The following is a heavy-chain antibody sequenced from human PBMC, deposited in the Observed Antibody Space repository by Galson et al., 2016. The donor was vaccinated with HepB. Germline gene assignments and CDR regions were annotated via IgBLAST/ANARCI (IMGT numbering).Heavy chain of an antibody. Sequence: SLRLSCAASGFPFNTYAMTWVRQAPGKGLEWVSGVSGHAGSTYYADSVKGRFAISRDNFKNTLYLQIHSLRADDTAVYYCARANIIMVTLGVFLDTWGQGTLVTVSS. D-gene: IGHD2-15*01. J-gene: IGHJ1*01. V-gene: IGHV3-23*01. CDR3: ARANIIMVTLGVFLDT. CDR1: GFPFNTYA. CDR2: VSGHAGST.